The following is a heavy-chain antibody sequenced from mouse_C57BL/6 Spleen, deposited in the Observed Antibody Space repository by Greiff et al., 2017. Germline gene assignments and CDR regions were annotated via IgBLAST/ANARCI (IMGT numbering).Heavy chain of an antibody. D-gene: IGHD2-4*01. Sequence: EVNVVESGGDLVKPGGSLKLSCAASGFTFSSYGMSWVRQTPDKRLEWVATISSGGSYTYYPDSVKGRFTISRDNAKNTLYLQMSSLKSEDTAMYYCARHEDYGGFDYWGQGTTLTVSS. CDR3: ARHEDYGGFDY. CDR2: ISSGGSYT. V-gene: IGHV5-6*01. J-gene: IGHJ2*01. CDR1: GFTFSSYG.